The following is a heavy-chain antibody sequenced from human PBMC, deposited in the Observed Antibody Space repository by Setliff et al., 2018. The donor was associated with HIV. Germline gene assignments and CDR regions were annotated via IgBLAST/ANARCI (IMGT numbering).Heavy chain of an antibody. J-gene: IGHJ3*02. CDR2: IYYSGST. Sequence: NPSETLSLTCAVSGDSISSHYWSWIRQPPGKGLEWIGYIYYSGSTSYNPSLKSRVTISADTSKNHFSLKLNSVSAADTAVYYCARVRLTATRTRGAFDIWGHGTMVTVSS. CDR1: GDSISSHY. D-gene: IGHD3-10*01. V-gene: IGHV4-59*11. CDR3: ARVRLTATRTRGAFDI.